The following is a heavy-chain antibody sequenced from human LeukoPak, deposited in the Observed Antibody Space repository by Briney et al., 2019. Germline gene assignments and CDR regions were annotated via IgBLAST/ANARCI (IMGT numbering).Heavy chain of an antibody. V-gene: IGHV4-59*08. J-gene: IGHJ4*02. Sequence: WETLSLTCTVSGGSISAYWSWIRQPPGEGLEWIAYIYYTGYTNYNPSLKSRVIISVDTSRNQFSLKLSSVTAADTAVYYCARRSGGDCSSTSCYGGYFDSWGQGTLVTVSS. D-gene: IGHD2-2*01. CDR2: IYYTGYT. CDR1: GGSISAY. CDR3: ARRSGGDCSSTSCYGGYFDS.